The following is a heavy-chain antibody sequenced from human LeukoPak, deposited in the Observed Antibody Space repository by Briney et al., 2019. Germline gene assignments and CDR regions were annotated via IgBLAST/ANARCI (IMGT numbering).Heavy chain of an antibody. D-gene: IGHD1-7*01. J-gene: IGHJ5*02. V-gene: IGHV3-11*01. CDR3: ARGATDTTRWFDL. CDR1: GFTFSDYN. Sequence: GGSLRLSCAASGFTFSDYNMRWIRQAPGKGLEWVSSISRSGSTKYYADSVKGRFTIYRDNAKNSLFLQMNSLTAEDTAVYYCARGATDTTRWFDLWGQGTLVTVSS. CDR2: ISRSGSTK.